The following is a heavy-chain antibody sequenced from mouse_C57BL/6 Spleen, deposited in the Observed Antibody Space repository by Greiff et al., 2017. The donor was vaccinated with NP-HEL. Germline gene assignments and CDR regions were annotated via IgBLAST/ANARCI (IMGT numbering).Heavy chain of an antibody. Sequence: EVKLVESGGGLVKPGGSLKLSCAASGFTFSDYGMHWVRQAPEKGLEWVAYISSGSSTIYYADTVKGRFTISRDNAKNTLFLQMTSLRSEDTAMYYCARELYGYFDVWGTGTTVTVSS. D-gene: IGHD1-3*01. CDR2: ISSGSSTI. V-gene: IGHV5-17*01. CDR1: GFTFSDYG. J-gene: IGHJ1*03. CDR3: ARELYGYFDV.